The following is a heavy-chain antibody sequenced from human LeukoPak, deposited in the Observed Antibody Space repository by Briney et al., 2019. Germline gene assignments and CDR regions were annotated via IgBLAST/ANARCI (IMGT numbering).Heavy chain of an antibody. CDR1: GFTFDDYA. V-gene: IGHV3-9*03. CDR3: AKDFYCSGSDPWYFDL. CDR2: ISWNSGSI. Sequence: PGRSLRLSCAASGFTFDDYAMHWVRQAPGKGLEWVSGISWNSGSIGYADSVKGRFTISRDNAKNSLYLQMNSLRAEDMALYHCAKDFYCSGSDPWYFDLWGRGTLVTVSS. D-gene: IGHD6-19*01. J-gene: IGHJ2*01.